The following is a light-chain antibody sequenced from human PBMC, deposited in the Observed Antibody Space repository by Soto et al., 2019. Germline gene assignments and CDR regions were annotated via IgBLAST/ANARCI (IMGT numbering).Light chain of an antibody. CDR2: DTP. CDR3: QHRSNWPPMYT. J-gene: IGKJ2*01. CDR1: QSVGGF. Sequence: EIVLTQSPATLSLSTRERATLSCRASQSVGGFLAWYQQKSGQAPRLLIYDTPKRATGIPARFSGSGSGTDFTLTISSLEPEDFAIYHCQHRSNWPPMYTFGQGTKLEI. V-gene: IGKV3-11*01.